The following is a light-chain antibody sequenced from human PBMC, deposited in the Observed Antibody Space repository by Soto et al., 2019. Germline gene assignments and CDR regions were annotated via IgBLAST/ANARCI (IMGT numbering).Light chain of an antibody. CDR1: QSVSSN. CDR2: AAS. Sequence: EIVVTQSPATLSVSPGERATLSCRASQSVSSNLAWYQQKPGRAPRLLIYAASTRATGVPARFSGSGSGTEFTLTISSLQSEDCAVYYCHQYNHWLTWTFGQGTKVDIK. V-gene: IGKV3-15*01. CDR3: HQYNHWLTWT. J-gene: IGKJ1*01.